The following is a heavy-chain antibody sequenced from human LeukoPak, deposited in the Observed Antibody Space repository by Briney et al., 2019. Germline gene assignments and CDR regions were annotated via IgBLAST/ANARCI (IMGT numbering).Heavy chain of an antibody. V-gene: IGHV1-8*01. CDR1: GYTFTSYD. Sequence: GSVKVSCKASGYTFTSYDINWVRQATGQGLEWMGWMNPNSGNTGYAQKFQGRVTMTRNTSISTAYMELSSLRSEDTAVYYCARGSPLPTWIRLWSPAVYYYGMDVWGQGTTVTVSS. CDR2: MNPNSGNT. D-gene: IGHD5-18*01. CDR3: ARGSPLPTWIRLWSPAVYYYGMDV. J-gene: IGHJ6*02.